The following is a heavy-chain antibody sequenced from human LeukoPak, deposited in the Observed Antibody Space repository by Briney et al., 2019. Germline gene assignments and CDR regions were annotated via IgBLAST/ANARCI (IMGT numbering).Heavy chain of an antibody. V-gene: IGHV4-30-4*01. CDR3: ARGNSGSYYEGAFDY. D-gene: IGHD1-26*01. CDR2: IYYSGST. J-gene: IGHJ4*02. Sequence: PSQTLSLTCTVSGGSISSGDYYWSWIRQPPGKGLEWIGYIYYSGSTYYNPSLKNRVTISVDTSKNQFSLKLSSVTAADTAVYYCARGNSGSYYEGAFDYWGQGTLVTVSS. CDR1: GGSISSGDYY.